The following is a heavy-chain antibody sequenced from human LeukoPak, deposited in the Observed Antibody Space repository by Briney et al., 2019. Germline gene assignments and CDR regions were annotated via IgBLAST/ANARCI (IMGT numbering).Heavy chain of an antibody. CDR2: IYSGGST. V-gene: IGHV3-66*01. Sequence: GGSLRLSCAASGFTVSSNYMSWVRQAPGKGLEWVSVIYSGGSTYYADSVEGRFTISRDNSKNTLYLQMNSLRAEDTAAYYCARDEGYYDSSGYYSLQDYWGQGTLVTVSS. CDR3: ARDEGYYDSSGYYSLQDY. CDR1: GFTVSSNY. D-gene: IGHD3-22*01. J-gene: IGHJ4*02.